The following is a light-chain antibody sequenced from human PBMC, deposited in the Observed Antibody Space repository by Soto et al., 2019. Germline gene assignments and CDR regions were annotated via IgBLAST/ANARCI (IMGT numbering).Light chain of an antibody. J-gene: IGLJ1*01. CDR2: EVS. V-gene: IGLV2-23*02. CDR1: SSDVGSYNL. Sequence: QSALTQPASVSGSPGQSITISCTGTSSDVGSYNLVSWYQQHPGKAPKLMIYEVSKRPSGVSNRFSGSKSGNTASLTISGLQAEDEADYYCCSYTDSSTPYVFGTRTKDT. CDR3: CSYTDSSTPYV.